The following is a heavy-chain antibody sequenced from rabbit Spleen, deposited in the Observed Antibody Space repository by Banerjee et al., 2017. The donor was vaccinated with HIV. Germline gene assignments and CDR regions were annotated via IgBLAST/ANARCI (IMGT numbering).Heavy chain of an antibody. CDR3: ARAIVPWLGLTRLDL. Sequence: QEQLVESGGGLVQPEGSLTLTCTASGFSFSNGYYICWVRRAPGKGLEWIACIYAGSSGSTYYASWAKGRFTISKTSSTTVTLQMTSLTAADTATYFCARAIVPWLGLTRLDLWGQGTLVTVS. D-gene: IGHD4-1*01. CDR1: GFSFSNGYY. V-gene: IGHV1S45*01. J-gene: IGHJ3*01. CDR2: IYAGSSGST.